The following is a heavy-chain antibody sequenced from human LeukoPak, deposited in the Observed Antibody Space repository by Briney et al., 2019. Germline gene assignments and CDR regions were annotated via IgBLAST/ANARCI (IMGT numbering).Heavy chain of an antibody. V-gene: IGHV4-39*07. CDR2: IFYSGST. CDR3: ARTAKYYYGSETYYFFDY. CDR1: GGSISTSNYY. D-gene: IGHD3-10*01. J-gene: IGHJ4*02. Sequence: SETLSLTCTVSGGSISTSNYYWGWIRQPPGKGLEWIGNIFYSGSTYYSPSLKSRVTISLDTSRNQFSLKLTSVTPADTAVYYCARTAKYYYGSETYYFFDYWGQGTLVTVSS.